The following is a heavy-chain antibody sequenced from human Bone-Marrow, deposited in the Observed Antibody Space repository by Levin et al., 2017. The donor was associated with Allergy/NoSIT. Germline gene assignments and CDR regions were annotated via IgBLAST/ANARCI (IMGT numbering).Heavy chain of an antibody. CDR3: ARSSGTREWGYYFDS. D-gene: IGHD3-10*01. CDR1: GDSITNILYY. V-gene: IGHV4-39*02. CDR2: IYYTGST. Sequence: PSQTLSLTCAVSGDSITNILYYWGWIRQAPGKGLEWIGNIYYTGSTYYSPSLKSRVTVSLDSSKNHFSLKLTSVTAPDTAVYYCARSSGTREWGYYFDSWGQGALVTVSS. J-gene: IGHJ4*02.